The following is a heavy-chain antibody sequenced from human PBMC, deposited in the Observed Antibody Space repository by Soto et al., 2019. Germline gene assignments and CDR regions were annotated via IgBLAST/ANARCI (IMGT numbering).Heavy chain of an antibody. Sequence: KVSCKASGYTFTSYYMHWVRQAPGQGLEWMGIINPSGGSTSYAQKFQGRVTMTRDMSTSTVYMELSSLRSEDTAVYYCASVMTTVPRGAFDIWGQGTMVTVSS. J-gene: IGHJ3*02. D-gene: IGHD4-17*01. V-gene: IGHV1-46*01. CDR2: INPSGGST. CDR1: GYTFTSYY. CDR3: ASVMTTVPRGAFDI.